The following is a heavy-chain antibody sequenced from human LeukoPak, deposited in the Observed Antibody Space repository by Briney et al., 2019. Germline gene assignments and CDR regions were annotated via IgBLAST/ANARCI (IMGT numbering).Heavy chain of an antibody. CDR2: ISGGGEDT. D-gene: IGHD1-1*01. Sequence: GGSLRLSCAASGFTFTNYAMSWIRQAPGKGLDWVSAISGGGEDTHYPNSVKGRFTISRDNSKNTLYLQMNSPGAEDTAIYYCAKPRAMTTGVGRYFDLWGRGTLVTVSS. V-gene: IGHV3-23*01. CDR1: GFTFTNYA. CDR3: AKPRAMTTGVGRYFDL. J-gene: IGHJ2*01.